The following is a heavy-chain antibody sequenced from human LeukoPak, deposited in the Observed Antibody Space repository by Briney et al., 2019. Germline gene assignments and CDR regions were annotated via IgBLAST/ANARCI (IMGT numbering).Heavy chain of an antibody. CDR3: AHGTMYQLDS. CDR2: IIGGAGST. Sequence: PGGSLRLSCAASGFTFSSYEMNWVRQAPGKGLEWVSGIIGGAGSTYYADSVRGRFTISGDNSKNTLYLQMNSLRADDTAVYYCAHGTMYQLDSWGQGTLVTVSS. V-gene: IGHV3-23*01. D-gene: IGHD2-2*01. J-gene: IGHJ4*02. CDR1: GFTFSSYE.